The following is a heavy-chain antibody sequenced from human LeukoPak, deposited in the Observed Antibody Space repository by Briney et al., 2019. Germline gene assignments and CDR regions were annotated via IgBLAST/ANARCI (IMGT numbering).Heavy chain of an antibody. CDR3: ARRGGDEFYYYYYMDV. J-gene: IGHJ6*03. CDR1: GYTFTSYD. CDR2: MNPNSGNT. V-gene: IGHV1-8*03. Sequence: ASVKVSCKASGYTFTSYDINWVRQATGQGLEWMGWMNPNSGNTGYAQKFQGRVTITRNTSISTAYMELSSLRSEDTAVYYCARRGGDEFYYYYYMDVWGKGTTVTISS. D-gene: IGHD2-21*02.